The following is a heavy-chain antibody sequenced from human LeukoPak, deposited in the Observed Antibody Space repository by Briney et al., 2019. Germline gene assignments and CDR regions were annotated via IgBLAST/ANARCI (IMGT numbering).Heavy chain of an antibody. J-gene: IGHJ4*02. CDR2: ISAYNGNT. V-gene: IGHV1-18*01. CDR3: ARGHFEPPELAAADH. CDR1: GYTFTSYG. D-gene: IGHD6-13*01. Sequence: EASVKVSCKASGYTFTSYGISWVRQAPGQGLEWMGWISAYNGNTNYAQKLQGRVTMTTDTSTSTAYMELRSLRSDDTAVYYCARGHFEPPELAAADHWGQGTLVTVSS.